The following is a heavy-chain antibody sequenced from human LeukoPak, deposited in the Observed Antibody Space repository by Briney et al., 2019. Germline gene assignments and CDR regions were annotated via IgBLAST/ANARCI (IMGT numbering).Heavy chain of an antibody. V-gene: IGHV4-34*01. D-gene: IGHD2-15*01. CDR1: GFPFSTYS. Sequence: GSLRLSCAASGFPFSTYSMNWIRQPPGKGLEWIGEIDHSGSTNYNASLKSRVTISVDTSKNQFSLKLSSVTAADTAVYYCAREEDCSGGICYLGNAFDIWGQGTMVTVSS. CDR3: AREEDCSGGICYLGNAFDI. CDR2: IDHSGST. J-gene: IGHJ3*02.